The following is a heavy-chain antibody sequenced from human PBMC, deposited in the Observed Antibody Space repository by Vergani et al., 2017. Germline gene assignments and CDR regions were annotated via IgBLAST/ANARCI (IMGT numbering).Heavy chain of an antibody. CDR2: IQFDGSNK. J-gene: IGHJ4*02. CDR1: GCTLSSHD. Sequence: QVQLVESGGGVVQRGGSLRLSCATSGCTLSSHDMQWIRQGPGKGLEFVAFIQFDGSNKYYADSVKGRFTLSRDFSKNTLHLQMNSLRTDDTATYYCAKHFRSWGIDYWGQGTQVIVSS. D-gene: IGHD3-10*01. CDR3: AKHFRSWGIDY. V-gene: IGHV3-30*02.